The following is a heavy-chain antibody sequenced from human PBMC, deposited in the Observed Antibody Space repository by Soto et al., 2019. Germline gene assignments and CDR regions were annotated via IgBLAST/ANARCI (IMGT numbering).Heavy chain of an antibody. V-gene: IGHV3-30*03. Sequence: QVALVESGGGVVQPGRSLRLSCAXXGXTXSVYGMHWVRXAXGXGXEWVAVISDDGSDKYYGDSVKGRFTISRDNSKNMLSLQMNSLRVEDTAXYXXXXXXXXXXXXXXXYSWGQGTLVTVS. CDR1: GXTXSVYG. CDR3: XXXXXXXXXXXXXYS. J-gene: IGHJ5*01. CDR2: ISDDGSDK.